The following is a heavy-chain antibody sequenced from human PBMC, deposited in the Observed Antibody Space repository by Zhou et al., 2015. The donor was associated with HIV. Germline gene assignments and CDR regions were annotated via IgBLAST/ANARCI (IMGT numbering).Heavy chain of an antibody. J-gene: IGHJ3*02. V-gene: IGHV3-11*01. CDR2: ISSRNSTI. D-gene: IGHD3-22*01. CDR1: GFTFNDYY. CDR3: AKDYYDSSGDDAFDI. Sequence: QVQLVESGGGLVKPGGSLRLSCAASGFTFNDYYMSWIRQAPGKGLEWISYISSRNSTIYYADSMKGRFTISRDNAKNSLYLHMNSLRAEDTAVYYCAKDYYDSSGDDAFDIWGQGTMVTVSS.